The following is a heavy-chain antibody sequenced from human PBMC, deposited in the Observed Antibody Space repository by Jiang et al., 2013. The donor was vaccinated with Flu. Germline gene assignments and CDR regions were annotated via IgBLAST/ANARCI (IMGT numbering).Heavy chain of an antibody. V-gene: IGHV6-1*01. CDR2: TYYRSKWYN. D-gene: IGHD2-8*02. CDR3: ARQGTGGRAFDI. J-gene: IGHJ3*02. Sequence: QTLSLTCAISGDSVSSNSAAWNCIRQSPSRGLEWLGRTYYRSKWYNDYAVSVKGRITINPDTSRNQLSLQLNSVTPEDTALYYCARQGTGGRAFDIWGQATMVIVSS. CDR1: GDSVSSNSAA.